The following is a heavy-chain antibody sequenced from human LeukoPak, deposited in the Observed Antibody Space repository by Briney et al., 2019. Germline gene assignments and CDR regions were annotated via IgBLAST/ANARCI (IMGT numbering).Heavy chain of an antibody. D-gene: IGHD3-10*01. J-gene: IGHJ4*02. CDR1: GDSISSYY. Sequence: SETLSLTFTVSGDSISSYYWSWIRQPPGKGLEWIGYIYYTGSTSYNPSLKSPVTISIDLSKNQFSLKVSSVTAADTAVYYCARGDNFGSGSYHYWGQGTLVTVAS. CDR3: ARGDNFGSGSYHY. CDR2: IYYTGST. V-gene: IGHV4-59*01.